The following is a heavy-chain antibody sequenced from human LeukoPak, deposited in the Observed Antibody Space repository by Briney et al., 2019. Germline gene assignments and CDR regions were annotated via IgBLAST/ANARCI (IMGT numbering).Heavy chain of an antibody. CDR1: GGSISHYH. V-gene: IGHV4-59*01. CDR2: IYYSGTT. J-gene: IGHJ6*02. CDR3: AREDPQTTVPEGMDV. Sequence: PSETLSLTCTVSGGSISHYHWSWIRQSPGKGLEWIGYIYYSGTTNYNPSLKSRVTIPVDTSRNQFSLQLRSVTAADTAVYYCAREDPQTTVPEGMDVWGQGTTVIVSS. D-gene: IGHD4-17*01.